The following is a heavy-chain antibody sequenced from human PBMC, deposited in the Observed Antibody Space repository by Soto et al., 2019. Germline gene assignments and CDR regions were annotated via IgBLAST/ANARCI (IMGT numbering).Heavy chain of an antibody. CDR2: TCCDRIF. V-gene: IGHV4-59*08. Sequence: SETLPLTCTVSGGSIGAYYWSWIRQPPGEGSEWIGFTCCDRIFNYNPSVRSQVTISKYASKIQFPLTLISMTAADTPVYYWASRDWKDAFQIWPQGAMDTVSS. CDR3: ASRDWKDAFQI. D-gene: IGHD1-1*01. J-gene: IGHJ3*02. CDR1: GGSIGAYY.